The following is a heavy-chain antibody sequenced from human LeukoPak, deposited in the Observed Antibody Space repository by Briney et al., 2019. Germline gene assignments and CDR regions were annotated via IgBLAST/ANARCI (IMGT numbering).Heavy chain of an antibody. J-gene: IGHJ4*02. D-gene: IGHD3-22*01. V-gene: IGHV4-59*01. Sequence: PSETLSLTCTVSGGSISSYYWSWIRQPPGKGLEWIGYIYYSGSTNYSPSLKSRVTISVDTSKNQFSLKLSSVTAADTAVYYCARGGGNYYDSSGYSLDYWGQGTLVTVSS. CDR1: GGSISSYY. CDR2: IYYSGST. CDR3: ARGGGNYYDSSGYSLDY.